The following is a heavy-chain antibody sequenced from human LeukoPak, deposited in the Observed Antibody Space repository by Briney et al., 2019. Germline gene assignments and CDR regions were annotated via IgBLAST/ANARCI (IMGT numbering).Heavy chain of an antibody. CDR1: GFTFSSYS. CDR3: ARPPEEQWFSGY. CDR2: ISSSSSYI. V-gene: IGHV3-21*01. J-gene: IGHJ4*02. Sequence: GGSLRLSCAASGFTFSSYSMNWVRQAPGKGLEWVSSISSSSSYIYYADSVKGRFTISRDNAKNSPYLQMNSLRAEDTAVYYCARPPEEQWFSGYWGQGTLVTVSS. D-gene: IGHD6-19*01.